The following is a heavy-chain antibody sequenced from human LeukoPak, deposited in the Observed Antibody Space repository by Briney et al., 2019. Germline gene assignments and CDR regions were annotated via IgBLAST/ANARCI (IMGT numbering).Heavy chain of an antibody. CDR1: GYTFTSYD. D-gene: IGHD2-15*01. Sequence: ASVKVSCKASGYTFTSYDINWVRQATGQGLEWMGWMNPNSGNTGYAQKFQGRVTMTRNTSISTAYMELSSLRSEDTAVYYCARDRSLVDHYLDYWGQGTLVTVSS. CDR3: ARDRSLVDHYLDY. CDR2: MNPNSGNT. J-gene: IGHJ4*02. V-gene: IGHV1-8*01.